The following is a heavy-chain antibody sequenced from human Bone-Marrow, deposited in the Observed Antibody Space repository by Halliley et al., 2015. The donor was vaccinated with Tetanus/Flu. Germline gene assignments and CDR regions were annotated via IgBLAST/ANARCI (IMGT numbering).Heavy chain of an antibody. CDR3: ARHPHRAAAGPFDN. D-gene: IGHD6-13*01. CDR2: IFYTGTT. J-gene: IGHJ4*02. Sequence: TLSLTCTVSGGSISTYYWGWIRQPPGKALEWIGSIFYTGTTNYDPSLKSRVTISVDTSKNQFSLRVTSLTAADTAVYYCARHPHRAAAGPFDNWGQGTLVGVSS. V-gene: IGHV4-59*08. CDR1: GGSISTYY.